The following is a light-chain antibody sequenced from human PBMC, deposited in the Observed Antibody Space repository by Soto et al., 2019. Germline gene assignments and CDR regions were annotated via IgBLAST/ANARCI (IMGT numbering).Light chain of an antibody. CDR3: QQDNSFTPT. V-gene: IGKV1-12*01. CDR1: QDVGKW. J-gene: IGKJ5*01. Sequence: DIQRTQSPPSLSASVGDSVTITCRASQDVGKWLAWYQQKPGKAPTLLIHGASSLQSGVPPRYSGSGYGTDGTITISSLQPEDGATYYCQQDNSFTPTFGQGTRLEIK. CDR2: GAS.